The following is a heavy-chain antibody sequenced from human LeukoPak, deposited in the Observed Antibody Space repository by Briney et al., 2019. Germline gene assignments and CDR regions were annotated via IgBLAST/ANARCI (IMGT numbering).Heavy chain of an antibody. J-gene: IGHJ4*02. CDR3: ARSLDAVTSNFDY. CDR1: GGSISSGDYY. CDR2: IYYSGST. Sequence: SETLSLTCTVSGGSISSGDYYWSWIRQPPRKGLEWIGYIYYSGSTYYNPSLKSRVTISVDTSKNQFSLKLSSVTAADTAVYYCARSLDAVTSNFDYWGQGTLVTVSS. D-gene: IGHD2-21*02. V-gene: IGHV4-30-4*01.